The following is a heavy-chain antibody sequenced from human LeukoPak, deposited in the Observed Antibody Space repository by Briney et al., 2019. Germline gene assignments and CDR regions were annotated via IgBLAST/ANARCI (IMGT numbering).Heavy chain of an antibody. CDR1: GGSISSGSYY. Sequence: PSETLSLTCTVSGGSISSGSYYWSWIRQPAGKGLEWIGRIYTSGSTNYNPSLKSRVTISVDTSKNQSSLKLSSVTAADTAVYYSAREEYPRTFDYWGQGTLVTVSS. CDR3: AREEYPRTFDY. CDR2: IYTSGST. D-gene: IGHD6-6*01. V-gene: IGHV4-61*02. J-gene: IGHJ4*02.